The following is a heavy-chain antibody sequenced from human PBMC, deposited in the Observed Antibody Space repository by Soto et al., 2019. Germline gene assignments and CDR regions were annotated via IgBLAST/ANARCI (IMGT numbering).Heavy chain of an antibody. Sequence: EVQLLESGGGLVQPGGSLRLSCAASGFTFSSYAMSWVRQAPGKGLEWVSAISGSGGSTYYADSVKGRFTISRDNSKNTLYLQMNSLRAEDTAVYYCAIRNWGGWSFDLWGRGTLGTVSS. J-gene: IGHJ2*01. CDR1: GFTFSSYA. V-gene: IGHV3-23*01. D-gene: IGHD7-27*01. CDR3: AIRNWGGWSFDL. CDR2: ISGSGGST.